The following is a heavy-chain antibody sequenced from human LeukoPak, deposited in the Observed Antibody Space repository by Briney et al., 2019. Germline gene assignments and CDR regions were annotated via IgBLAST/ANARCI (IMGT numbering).Heavy chain of an antibody. D-gene: IGHD5-24*01. CDR1: GYTFTGYY. V-gene: IGHV1-2*02. CDR3: AARRDGYNYIIDY. J-gene: IGHJ4*02. Sequence: ASVKVSCKASGYTFTGYYMHWVRQAPGQGLEWMGWINPNSGGTNYAQKFQGRVTMTRDMSTSTVYMELSSLRSEDTAVYYCAARRDGYNYIIDYWGQGALVTVSS. CDR2: INPNSGGT.